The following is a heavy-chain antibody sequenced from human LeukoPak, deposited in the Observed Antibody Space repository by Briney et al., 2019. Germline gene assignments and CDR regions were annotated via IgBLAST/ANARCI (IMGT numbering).Heavy chain of an antibody. CDR1: GFNFYTYA. CDR3: AKYAPPTTVVTRFFDS. J-gene: IGHJ4*02. D-gene: IGHD2-21*02. Sequence: GGYLRLSCAASGFNFYTYAMTWVRQAPGKGLEWVSVIGSDGGGIQYADSVKGRFSISRDNSKNTLYLQMNSLRTEDTAIYYCAKYAPPTTVVTRFFDSWGQGSLVSVSS. V-gene: IGHV3-23*01. CDR2: IGSDGGGI.